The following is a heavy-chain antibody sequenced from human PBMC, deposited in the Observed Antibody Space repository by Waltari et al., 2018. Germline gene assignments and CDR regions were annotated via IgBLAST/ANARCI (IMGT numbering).Heavy chain of an antibody. V-gene: IGHV4-34*01. CDR1: GGSFSGYY. CDR3: ARARWLQSIRYFDY. CDR2: INHSGST. J-gene: IGHJ4*02. D-gene: IGHD5-12*01. Sequence: QVQLQQWGAGLLKPSETLSLTCAVYGGSFSGYYWSWIRQPPGKGLEWIGEINHSGSTNYNPSLKSRVTISVDTSKNQFSLKLSSVTAADTAVYYCARARWLQSIRYFDYWGRGTLVTVSS.